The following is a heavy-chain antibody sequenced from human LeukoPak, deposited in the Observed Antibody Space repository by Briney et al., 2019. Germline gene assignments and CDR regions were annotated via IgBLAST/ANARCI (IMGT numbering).Heavy chain of an antibody. Sequence: GASVKVSCKASGYTFTGYYMHWVRQAPGQGLEWMGRINPNSGGTNYAQKFQGRVTMTRDTSISTAYMELSRLRSDDTAVYYCERSSRGYSYGYSVYWFDPWGQGTLVTVSS. CDR1: GYTFTGYY. J-gene: IGHJ5*02. CDR3: ERSSRGYSYGYSVYWFDP. CDR2: INPNSGGT. V-gene: IGHV1-2*06. D-gene: IGHD5-18*01.